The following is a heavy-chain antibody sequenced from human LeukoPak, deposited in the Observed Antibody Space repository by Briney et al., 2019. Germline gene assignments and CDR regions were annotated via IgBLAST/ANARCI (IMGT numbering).Heavy chain of an antibody. CDR1: GFTLSTYW. J-gene: IGHJ4*02. CDR2: INEDGRAK. V-gene: IGHV3-7*03. Sequence: GGSLRLSRVASGFTLSTYWMSWVRPARGKGLEGVANINEDGRAKYYVDSVMGRFTTSRDNAKNSLYLQMNSLRAEDTAVYYCARPYYGSADFWGQGTLVTVSS. D-gene: IGHD3-10*01. CDR3: ARPYYGSADF.